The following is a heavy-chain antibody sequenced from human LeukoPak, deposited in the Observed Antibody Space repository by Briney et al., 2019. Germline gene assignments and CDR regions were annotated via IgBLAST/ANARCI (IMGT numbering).Heavy chain of an antibody. D-gene: IGHD5-18*01. Sequence: GGSLRLSCAASGFTFSSYGMHWVRQAPGRGLEWVAVIRYDGSNKYYADSVKGRFTISRDNSKNTLYLQMNSLRAEDTAVYYCAREDGTAMASFYYYYGMDVWGQGTTVTVSS. CDR3: AREDGTAMASFYYYYGMDV. CDR1: GFTFSSYG. CDR2: IRYDGSNK. V-gene: IGHV3-33*01. J-gene: IGHJ6*02.